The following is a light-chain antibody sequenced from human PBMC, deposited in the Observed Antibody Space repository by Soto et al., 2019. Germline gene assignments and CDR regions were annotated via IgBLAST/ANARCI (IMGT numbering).Light chain of an antibody. Sequence: DIVMTQSPDSLALSLGERATINCKSSQSILHSSNNKICLAWYQQKPGQIPSLLIYGASTRATGIPARFSGSGSGTEFTLTISSLQSEDFAVYFCEQYQQWPPTFGQGTKVDI. J-gene: IGKJ1*01. CDR3: EQYQQWPPT. V-gene: IGKV4-1*01. CDR1: QSILHSSNNKIC. CDR2: GAS.